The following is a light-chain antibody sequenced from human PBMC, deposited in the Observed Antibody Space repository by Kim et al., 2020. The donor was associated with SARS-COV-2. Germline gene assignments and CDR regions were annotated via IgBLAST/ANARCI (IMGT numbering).Light chain of an antibody. CDR1: QSISSY. V-gene: IGKV1-39*01. J-gene: IGKJ4*01. CDR3: QQSYSTPRLT. Sequence: DIQMTQSPSSLSASVGDRVTITCRASQSISSYLNWYQQKPGKAPKLLIYAASCLQSGVPSRFSGSGSGTDFTLTISSLQPEDFATYYCQQSYSTPRLTFGGGTKVDIK. CDR2: AAS.